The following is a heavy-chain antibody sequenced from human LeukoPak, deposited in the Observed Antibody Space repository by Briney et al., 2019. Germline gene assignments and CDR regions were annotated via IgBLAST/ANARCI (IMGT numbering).Heavy chain of an antibody. CDR1: GFTFDDYA. J-gene: IGHJ3*02. Sequence: PGRSLRLSCAASGFTFDDYATHWVRQAPGKGLEWVSGITWNSDTIDYADSVKGRFTIFRDNAKNSLYLQMNSLRAEDTALYYCAKDTTYYYDSSGYDGFDIWGQGTMVTVSS. CDR2: ITWNSDTI. D-gene: IGHD3-22*01. CDR3: AKDTTYYYDSSGYDGFDI. V-gene: IGHV3-9*01.